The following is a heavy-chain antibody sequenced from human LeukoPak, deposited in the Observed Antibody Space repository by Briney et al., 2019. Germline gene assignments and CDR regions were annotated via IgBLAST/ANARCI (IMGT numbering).Heavy chain of an antibody. V-gene: IGHV3-20*04. Sequence: GGSLRLSCAASGFTFDDYGMSWVRQAPGKGLEWVSGINWNGGSTGYADSVKGRFTISRDNAKNSLYLQMNSLRAEDTALYYCAREGGSGSYYNFNWFDPWGQGTLVTVSS. CDR1: GFTFDDYG. D-gene: IGHD3-10*01. J-gene: IGHJ5*02. CDR3: AREGGSGSYYNFNWFDP. CDR2: INWNGGST.